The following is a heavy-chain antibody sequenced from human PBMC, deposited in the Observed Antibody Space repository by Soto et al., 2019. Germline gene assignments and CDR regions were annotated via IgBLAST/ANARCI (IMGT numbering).Heavy chain of an antibody. J-gene: IGHJ4*02. D-gene: IGHD3-10*01. CDR1: GGSISSGGYS. Sequence: SETLSLTCAVSGGSISSGGYSWSWIRQPPGKGLEWIGYIYYSGNTYYNPSLKSRVTISVDTSKNQFSLKLSSVTAADTAVYYCAREPVIWGQGTLVTVSS. CDR3: AREPVI. V-gene: IGHV4-31*11. CDR2: IYYSGNT.